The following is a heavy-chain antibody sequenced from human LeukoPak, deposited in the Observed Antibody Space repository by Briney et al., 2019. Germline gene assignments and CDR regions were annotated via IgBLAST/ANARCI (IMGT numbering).Heavy chain of an antibody. CDR1: GYTFTGYY. Sequence: ASVTVSCTASGYTFTGYYIHWVRQAPGQGLEWMGWINPNSGGTNYAQKFQGRVTMTRDTSITYMELSRLRSDDTAVYYCARAYSGYEAFDYWGQGTLVTVSS. CDR3: ARAYSGYEAFDY. CDR2: INPNSGGT. D-gene: IGHD5-12*01. V-gene: IGHV1-2*02. J-gene: IGHJ4*02.